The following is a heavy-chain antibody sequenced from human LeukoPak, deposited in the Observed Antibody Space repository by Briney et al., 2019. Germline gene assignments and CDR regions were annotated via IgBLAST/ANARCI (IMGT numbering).Heavy chain of an antibody. Sequence: ASVNVSCKASGYTFTSYGISWVRQAPGQGLEWMGWISAYNGNTNYAQKLQGRVTMTTDTSTSTAYMELRSLRSDDTAVYYCARFQPYSSSWFPIDYWGQGTLVTVSS. CDR3: ARFQPYSSSWFPIDY. D-gene: IGHD6-13*01. V-gene: IGHV1-18*01. J-gene: IGHJ4*02. CDR2: ISAYNGNT. CDR1: GYTFTSYG.